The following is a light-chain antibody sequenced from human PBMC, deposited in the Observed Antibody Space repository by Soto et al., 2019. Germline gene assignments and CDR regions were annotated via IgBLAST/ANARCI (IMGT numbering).Light chain of an antibody. CDR3: QQRSNWPLIT. J-gene: IGKJ5*01. CDR1: QSVSSY. Sequence: EIVLTQSPATLSLSPGERATLFCRPSQSVSSYLAWYQQKPGQAPRLLIYDASNRATGIPARFSGSGSGTDFTLTISSLEPEDFAVYYCQQRSNWPLITFGQGTRLEIK. CDR2: DAS. V-gene: IGKV3-11*01.